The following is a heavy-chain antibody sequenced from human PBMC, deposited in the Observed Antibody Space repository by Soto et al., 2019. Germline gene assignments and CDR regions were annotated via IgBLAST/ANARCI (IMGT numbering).Heavy chain of an antibody. Sequence: QVQLQESGPGLVKPSETLSLTCTVSGGSITSYYWSWIRQPAGKGLEWIGRIYTSGSTNYNPSLNSRVTMSVDTSKNLVSLRMSSVTAADTAVYYCAKWSGYGLDVWGQGTTVTVSS. J-gene: IGHJ6*02. CDR1: GGSITSYY. CDR2: IYTSGST. V-gene: IGHV4-4*07. D-gene: IGHD3-3*01. CDR3: AKWSGYGLDV.